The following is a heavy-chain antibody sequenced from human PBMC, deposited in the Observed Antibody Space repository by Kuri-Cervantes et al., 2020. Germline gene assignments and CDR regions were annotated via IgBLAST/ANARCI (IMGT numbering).Heavy chain of an antibody. CDR3: ARARWFGELFHQKSYGMDV. Sequence: ASVKVSCKASGYTFTSYAISWVRQAPGQGLEWMGGISAYNGNTNYAQKLQGRVTMTTDTSTGTAYMELRSLRSDDTAVYYCARARWFGELFHQKSYGMDVWGQGTTVTVSS. CDR1: GYTFTSYA. J-gene: IGHJ6*02. D-gene: IGHD3-10*01. V-gene: IGHV1-18*01. CDR2: ISAYNGNT.